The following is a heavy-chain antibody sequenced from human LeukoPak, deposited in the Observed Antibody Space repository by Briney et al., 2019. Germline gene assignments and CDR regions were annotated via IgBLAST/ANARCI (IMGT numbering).Heavy chain of an antibody. CDR3: ARGARGGSGYSDY. Sequence: PGGSLRLSCAASGFTFSSYSMNWVRQAPGKGLEWVSSISSSSSYIYYADSVKGRFTISRDNAKNSLYLQMNSLRAEDTAVYYCARGARGGSGYSDYWGQGTLVTVSS. V-gene: IGHV3-21*01. CDR1: GFTFSSYS. J-gene: IGHJ4*02. CDR2: ISSSSSYI. D-gene: IGHD3-3*01.